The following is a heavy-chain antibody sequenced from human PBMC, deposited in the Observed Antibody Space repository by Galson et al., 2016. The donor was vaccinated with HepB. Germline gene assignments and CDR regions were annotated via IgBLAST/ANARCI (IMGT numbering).Heavy chain of an antibody. CDR3: ARSVGYDYGMDV. CDR2: INPKSSGT. J-gene: IGHJ6*02. V-gene: IGHV1-2*02. CDR1: GYTFTGYY. D-gene: IGHD1-26*01. Sequence: SVKVSCKASGYTFTGYYIHYVRQAPGQGLEWMAWINPKSSGTKYAQKFQGRVTMTRDTSISTADMELSRLRSDDTAVYYCARSVGYDYGMDVWGQGTTVTVSS.